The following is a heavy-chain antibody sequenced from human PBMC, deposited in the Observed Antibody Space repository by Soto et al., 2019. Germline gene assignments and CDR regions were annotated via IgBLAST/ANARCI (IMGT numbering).Heavy chain of an antibody. CDR3: GRDPAGYYFDY. CDR2: IWYDGSNK. V-gene: IGHV3-33*01. Sequence: QPGGSLRLSCAASGFTFSSYGMHWVRQAPGKGLEWVAVIWYDGSNKYYADSVKGRFTISRDNSKNTLYLQMNSLRAEDTAVYYCGRDPAGYYFDYWDRGTVVTVSS. J-gene: IGHJ4*02. CDR1: GFTFSSYG.